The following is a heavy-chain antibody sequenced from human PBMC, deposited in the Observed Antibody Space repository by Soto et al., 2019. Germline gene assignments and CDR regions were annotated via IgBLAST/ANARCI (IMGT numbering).Heavy chain of an antibody. CDR1: GFTFSSYT. CDR2: ISGSGTNT. V-gene: IGHV3-23*01. J-gene: IGHJ3*01. D-gene: IGHD2-15*01. CDR3: AKAVMVVGSAYNV. Sequence: GGSLRLSCAASGFTFSSYTMGWVRQAPGKGLEWVSDISGSGTNTYYIDSVKGRFTISRDNSKNTLYLEMNGLRAEDTAVYYCAKAVMVVGSAYNVWGQGTMVTVSS.